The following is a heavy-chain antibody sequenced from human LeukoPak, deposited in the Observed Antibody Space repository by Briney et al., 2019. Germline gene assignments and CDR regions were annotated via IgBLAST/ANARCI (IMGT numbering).Heavy chain of an antibody. D-gene: IGHD2-2*01. Sequence: QPPQSLSPSCVPSGPTPSTNWTHCVSPPPGNGLVWVSCTHRDGTSTSYTDSMKGRFTISRDNAKNTLYPLRNSRRAEDTAVYYCATTHCSSTSCQKGDYWGQGTRVSVSS. V-gene: IGHV3-74*01. J-gene: IGHJ4*02. CDR3: ATTHCSSTSCQKGDY. CDR2: THRDGTST. CDR1: GPTPSTNW.